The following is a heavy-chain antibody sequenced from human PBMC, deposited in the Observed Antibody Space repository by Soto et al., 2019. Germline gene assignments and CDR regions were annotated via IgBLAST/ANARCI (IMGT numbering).Heavy chain of an antibody. Sequence: SVKVSCKASGGTFSSYAISWVRQAPGQGLEWMGGIIPIFGTADYAQKFQGRVTITADESTSTAYMELSSLRSEDTAVYYCASLIAAAGPPHSPRYYYGMDVCGQGTTVTVSS. CDR2: IIPIFGTA. CDR3: ASLIAAAGPPHSPRYYYGMDV. D-gene: IGHD6-13*01. CDR1: GGTFSSYA. J-gene: IGHJ6*02. V-gene: IGHV1-69*13.